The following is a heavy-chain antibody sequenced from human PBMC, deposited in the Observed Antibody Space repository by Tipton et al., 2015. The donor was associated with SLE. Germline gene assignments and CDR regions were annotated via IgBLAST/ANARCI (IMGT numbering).Heavy chain of an antibody. CDR3: ARLSPLWFGEYTEY. D-gene: IGHD3-10*01. CDR1: GGSIPPPPSY. J-gene: IGHJ4*02. V-gene: IGHV4-39*01. CDR2: THYSGTT. Sequence: TLSLTCIVSGGSIPPPPSYWGWFRRSPEKGLEWIGSTHYSGTTYYNPSLESRVTMSMDTSKNEFSLNLRSVTATDTAVYYCARLSPLWFGEYTEYWGQGTLVTVTS.